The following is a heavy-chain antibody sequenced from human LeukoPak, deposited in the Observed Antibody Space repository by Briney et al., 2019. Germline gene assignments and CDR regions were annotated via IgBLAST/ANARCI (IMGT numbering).Heavy chain of an antibody. Sequence: ASVKVSCKASGYTFTGYYMHWVRQAPGQGLEWMGWINPNSGGTNYAQKFQGRVTMTRDTSISTAYMELSRLRSDDTAVYYCARGPVVPAAIAYYYGMDVWGQGTTVTVSS. CDR3: ARGPVVPAAIAYYYGMDV. J-gene: IGHJ6*02. D-gene: IGHD2-2*02. CDR2: INPNSGGT. V-gene: IGHV1-2*02. CDR1: GYTFTGYY.